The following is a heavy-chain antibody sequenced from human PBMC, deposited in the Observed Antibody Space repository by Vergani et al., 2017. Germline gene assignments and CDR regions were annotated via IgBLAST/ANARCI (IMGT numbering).Heavy chain of an antibody. CDR3: ARDRTSSRSWSDYFDY. CDR1: GFTFSSYS. Sequence: EVQLVESGGGLVQPGGSLRLSCAASGFTFSSYSMNWVRQAPGKGLEWVSYISSSSRTIYYADSVKGRFTISRDNAKNSLYLQMNSLRDEDTAVYYCARDRTSSRSWSDYFDYWGQGTLVTVSS. D-gene: IGHD6-13*01. V-gene: IGHV3-48*02. CDR2: ISSSSRTI. J-gene: IGHJ4*02.